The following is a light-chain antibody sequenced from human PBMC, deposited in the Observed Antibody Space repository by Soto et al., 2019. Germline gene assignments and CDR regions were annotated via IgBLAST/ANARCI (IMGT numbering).Light chain of an antibody. CDR1: QRIRTT. Sequence: EIVMTQAPATLSASPGERATLSCRASQRIRTTLAWYQQKPGQPPRRLIYGASTRATGIPARFSGSGSGTEFTLSISSLQSDDFAVFHCQQYEKWPPTFGQGTNVEIK. CDR2: GAS. V-gene: IGKV3D-15*01. J-gene: IGKJ1*01. CDR3: QQYEKWPPT.